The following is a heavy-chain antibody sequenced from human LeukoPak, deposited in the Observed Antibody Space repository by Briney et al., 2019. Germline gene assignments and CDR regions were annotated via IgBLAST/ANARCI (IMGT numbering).Heavy chain of an antibody. Sequence: PGGSLRLSCAASGFTFSSYAMHWVRQAPGKGLEYVSAISIHGGDTYYANSVKGRFTISRDNSKNTLYLQMGSLRAEDIAVYYCARVLRDASGYYYYWGQGTLVTVSS. J-gene: IGHJ4*02. CDR2: ISIHGGDT. CDR1: GFTFSSYA. V-gene: IGHV3-64*01. D-gene: IGHD3-22*01. CDR3: ARVLRDASGYYYY.